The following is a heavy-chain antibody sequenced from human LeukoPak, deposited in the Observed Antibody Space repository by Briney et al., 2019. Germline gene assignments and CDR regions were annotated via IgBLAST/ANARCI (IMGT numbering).Heavy chain of an antibody. Sequence: PGGSLRLSCAASGFSFSSYAMHWVRQAAGKGQEWVAITTSDESNKHYADSVKGRFTISRDNSKNTLYLQMNSLRAEDTAVYYCARESGALRGYSFGLWGQGTLVTVSS. CDR2: TTSDESNK. D-gene: IGHD5-18*01. V-gene: IGHV3-30-3*01. CDR1: GFSFSSYA. CDR3: ARESGALRGYSFGL. J-gene: IGHJ4*02.